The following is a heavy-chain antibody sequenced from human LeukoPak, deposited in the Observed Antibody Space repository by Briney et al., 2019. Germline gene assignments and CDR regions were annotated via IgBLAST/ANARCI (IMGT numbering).Heavy chain of an antibody. Sequence: SETLSLTCTVSGDSINSNNYYWGWVRQPPGKGLEWIGSISFTESTYYNPSLKSRGTLSVDTSKNHFSLKLSSVTAADTAVYYCARHTYGSGTYYNAWGQGTLVTVSS. CDR3: ARHTYGSGTYYNA. V-gene: IGHV4-39*01. D-gene: IGHD3-10*01. CDR2: ISFTEST. J-gene: IGHJ5*02. CDR1: GDSINSNNYY.